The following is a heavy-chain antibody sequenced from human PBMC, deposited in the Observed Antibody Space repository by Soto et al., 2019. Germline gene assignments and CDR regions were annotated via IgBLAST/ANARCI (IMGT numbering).Heavy chain of an antibody. V-gene: IGHV1-69*17. CDR2: IIPNFDIP. D-gene: IGHD3-22*01. Sequence: QVQLVQSGAEVKKPGSSVKLSCKASGDAFNTFAVTWVRQAPGQGLEWMGGIIPNFDIPNYAQTFQGRVTIIADKSTSPPYMELSSLRSEDTALYYSAMPYYDSSGYSLWYFDYWGQGTLVTVSS. J-gene: IGHJ4*02. CDR3: AMPYYDSSGYSLWYFDY. CDR1: GDAFNTFA.